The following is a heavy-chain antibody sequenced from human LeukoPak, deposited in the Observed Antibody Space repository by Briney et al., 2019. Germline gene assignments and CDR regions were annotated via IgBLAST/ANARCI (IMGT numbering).Heavy chain of an antibody. V-gene: IGHV3-30-3*01. J-gene: IGHJ4*02. CDR3: ARDPSHTSSWAFDY. D-gene: IGHD6-13*01. CDR1: GFTFSSYA. CDR2: ISDDGSNT. Sequence: GGSLRLSCPASGFTFSSYAMHWVRQAPGKGLEWVAVISDDGSNTYYTDSVKGRFTISRDKSKNTLFLQMNSLRAEDTAVYYCARDPSHTSSWAFDYWGQGTLVTVSS.